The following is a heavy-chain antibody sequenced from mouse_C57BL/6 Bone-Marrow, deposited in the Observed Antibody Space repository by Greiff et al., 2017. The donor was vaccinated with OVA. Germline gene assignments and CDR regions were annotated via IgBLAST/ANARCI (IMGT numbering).Heavy chain of an antibody. CDR2: IYPGDGDT. D-gene: IGHD2-2*01. Sequence: VKLQESGPELVKPGASVKISCKASGYAFSSSWMNWVKQRPGKGLEWIGRIYPGDGDTNYNGKFKGKATLTADKSSSTAYMQLSSLTSEDSAVYFCASLLWLRRGFDYWGQGTTLTVSS. V-gene: IGHV1-82*01. CDR3: ASLLWLRRGFDY. J-gene: IGHJ2*01. CDR1: GYAFSSSW.